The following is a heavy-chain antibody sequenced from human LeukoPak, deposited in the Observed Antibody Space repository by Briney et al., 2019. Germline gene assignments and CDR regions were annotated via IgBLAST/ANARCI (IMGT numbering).Heavy chain of an antibody. CDR3: ARSSYSSSSSV. J-gene: IGHJ3*01. V-gene: IGHV3-7*03. Sequence: GGSLRLSCAASGFTFSNAWMNWVRQAPGKGLEWVASINSDGSEGYYADVVKGRFTISRDNAENSLYLQINSLRAEDTAVYYCARSSYSSSSSVWGQGAMVTVSS. CDR2: INSDGSEG. CDR1: GFTFSNAW. D-gene: IGHD6-6*01.